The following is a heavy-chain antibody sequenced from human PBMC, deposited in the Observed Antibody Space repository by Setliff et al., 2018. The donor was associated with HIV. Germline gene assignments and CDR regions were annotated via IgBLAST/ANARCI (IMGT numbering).Heavy chain of an antibody. V-gene: IGHV3-23*01. CDR1: XXXFSSDG. CDR2: ISGSGGST. D-gene: IGHD2-15*01. Sequence: PGGSLRLXXXXXXXXFSSDGMSWGGQAPGKGLEWVSVISGSGGSTFYADSVKGRFTISRDNSKNTLYLLMNGLRVEDTAVYYCAKDGISGGAYPPYYFDYWGHGTLVTVSS. J-gene: IGHJ4*01. CDR3: AKDGISGGAYPPYYFDY.